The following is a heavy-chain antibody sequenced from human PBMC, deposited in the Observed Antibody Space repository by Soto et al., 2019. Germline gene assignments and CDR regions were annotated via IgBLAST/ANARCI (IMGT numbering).Heavy chain of an antibody. V-gene: IGHV3-7*01. Sequence: GGSLRLSCAASGFTFSNYWMSWVRQAPGRGLEWVADIREDGSEKYYADSVKGRFTISRDNSKNTLYLQMNSLRAEDTAVYYCARDGGLGDWVYYFDYWGQGTLVTVSS. CDR2: IREDGSEK. CDR3: ARDGGLGDWVYYFDY. J-gene: IGHJ4*02. D-gene: IGHD3-16*01. CDR1: GFTFSNYW.